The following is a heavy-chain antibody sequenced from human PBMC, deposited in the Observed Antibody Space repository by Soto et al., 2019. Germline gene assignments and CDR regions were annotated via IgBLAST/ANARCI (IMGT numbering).Heavy chain of an antibody. V-gene: IGHV1-18*04. CDR3: ATDVTTQGGMDV. CDR2: ISTYNGNT. Sequence: QVQLVQSGAEVKKPGASVKVSCKASGYTFTNYGIYWVRQAPGQGLEWMGWISTYNGNTKYAQKLQGRVSMTTDTSTRTAYMELRRLRSDDTAVYYCATDVTTQGGMDVWGQGTTVTVSS. D-gene: IGHD4-17*01. CDR1: GYTFTNYG. J-gene: IGHJ6*02.